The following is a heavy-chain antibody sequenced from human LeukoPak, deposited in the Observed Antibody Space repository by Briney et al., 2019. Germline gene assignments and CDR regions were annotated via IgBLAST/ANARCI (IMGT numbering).Heavy chain of an antibody. D-gene: IGHD3-10*01. V-gene: IGHV3-11*04. J-gene: IGHJ6*02. CDR1: GFTFSDYY. CDR2: ISSSGSTI. CDR3: AREAGVRGTPPYYYYGMDV. Sequence: GGSLRPSCVASGFTFSDYYMSWIRQAPGKGLEWVSYISSSGSTIYYADSVKGRFTISRDNSKNTLYLQMNSLRAEDTAVYYCAREAGVRGTPPYYYYGMDVWGQGTTVTVSS.